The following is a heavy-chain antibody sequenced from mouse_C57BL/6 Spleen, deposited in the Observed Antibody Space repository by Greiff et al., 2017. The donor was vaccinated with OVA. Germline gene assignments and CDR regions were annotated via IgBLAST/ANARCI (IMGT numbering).Heavy chain of an antibody. V-gene: IGHV1-54*01. CDR2: INPGSGGT. Sequence: VQLQQSGAELVRPGTSVKVSCKASGYAFTNYLIEWVKQRPGQGLEWIGVINPGSGGTNYNEKFKGKATLTADKSSSPAYMQLSSLTSEDSAVYFCARSSYDGYYPFAYWGQGTLVTVSA. CDR1: GYAFTNYL. J-gene: IGHJ3*01. D-gene: IGHD2-3*01. CDR3: ARSSYDGYYPFAY.